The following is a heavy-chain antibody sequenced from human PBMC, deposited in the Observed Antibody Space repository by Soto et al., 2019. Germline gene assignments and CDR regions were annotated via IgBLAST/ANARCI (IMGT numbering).Heavy chain of an antibody. J-gene: IGHJ6*02. D-gene: IGHD1-26*01. CDR3: ARVSGSYYYGMDV. Sequence: PKNLLLNCIVSDRSISSSNWWSRDRQPPGKGLEWIGEIYHSGSTNYNPSLKSRVTISVDKSKNQFSLKLSSVTAADTAVYYCARVSGSYYYGMDVWGQGTTVTVSS. V-gene: IGHV4-4*03. CDR2: IYHSGST. CDR1: DRSISSSNW.